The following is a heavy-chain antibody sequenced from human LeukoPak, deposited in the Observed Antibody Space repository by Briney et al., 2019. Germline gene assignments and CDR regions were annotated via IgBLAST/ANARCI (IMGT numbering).Heavy chain of an antibody. Sequence: SETLSLTCTVSAGSISSYYWSWIRQPAGKGLEWLGRIYTSGSTNYNPSLKSRVTMSVDTSKHQFSLKLSSVTAAETAVYYCASHQIAPNWFDPWGQGTLVTVSS. CDR1: AGSISSYY. V-gene: IGHV4-4*07. CDR2: IYTSGST. J-gene: IGHJ5*02. CDR3: ASHQIAPNWFDP. D-gene: IGHD6-13*01.